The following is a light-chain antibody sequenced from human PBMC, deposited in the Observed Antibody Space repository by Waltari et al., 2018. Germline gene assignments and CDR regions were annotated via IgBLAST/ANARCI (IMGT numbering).Light chain of an antibody. CDR2: AAS. CDR3: QQYYSTPFT. CDR1: QCISNS. Sequence: DIQMTSSPSSLSPSVGDTVTIPSRASQCISNSLAWYQQKPGKAPKLLLYAASRLESGVPSRFSGSGSGTDYTLTISSLQPEDFATYYCQQYYSTPFTFGPGTKVDIK. J-gene: IGKJ3*01. V-gene: IGKV1-NL1*01.